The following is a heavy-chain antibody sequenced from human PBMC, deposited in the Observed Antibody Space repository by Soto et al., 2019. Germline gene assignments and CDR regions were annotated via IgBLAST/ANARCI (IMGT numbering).Heavy chain of an antibody. Sequence: SQTLSLTCAISGDSVSSNSAAWNWIRQSPSRGLEWLGRTYYRSKWYNDYAVSVKGRITINPDTSRNQFSLQLNPVTPEDTAVYYCARVGEYCSSISCRNLLDPWGQGTLVTVSS. CDR2: TYYRSKWYN. V-gene: IGHV6-1*01. D-gene: IGHD2-2*01. CDR3: ARVGEYCSSISCRNLLDP. CDR1: GDSVSSNSAA. J-gene: IGHJ5*02.